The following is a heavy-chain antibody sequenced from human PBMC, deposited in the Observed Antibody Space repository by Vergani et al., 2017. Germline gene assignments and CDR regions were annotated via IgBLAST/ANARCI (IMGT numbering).Heavy chain of an antibody. V-gene: IGHV3-7*03. CDR1: GFTFSSYW. CDR2: IKQDASEK. Sequence: EVQLVESGGGLVQPGGSLRLSCVVSGFTFSSYWMSWVRQAPGKGLEWVANIKQDASEKHYVDSVKGRFTISRDNAKKSLYLQMNSLRAEDTALYYCAKSTSQQLVRYYYGMDVWGQGTTVTVSS. J-gene: IGHJ6*02. CDR3: AKSTSQQLVRYYYGMDV. D-gene: IGHD6-13*01.